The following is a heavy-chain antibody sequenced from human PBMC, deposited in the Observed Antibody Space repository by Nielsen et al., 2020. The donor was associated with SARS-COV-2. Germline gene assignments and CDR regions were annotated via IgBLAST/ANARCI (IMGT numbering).Heavy chain of an antibody. D-gene: IGHD2-2*01. Sequence: GESLKISCKGSGYSFTSYWIGWVRQMPGKGLEWMGIIYPGDSDTRYSPSFQGQVTISADKSINTAYLQWSSLKASDTAMYYCARATYCSSTNCYVGFDPWGQGTLVTVSS. J-gene: IGHJ5*02. V-gene: IGHV5-51*01. CDR3: ARATYCSSTNCYVGFDP. CDR1: GYSFTSYW. CDR2: IYPGDSDT.